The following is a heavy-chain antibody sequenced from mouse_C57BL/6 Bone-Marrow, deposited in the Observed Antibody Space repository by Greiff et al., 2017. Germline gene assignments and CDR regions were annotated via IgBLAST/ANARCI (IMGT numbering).Heavy chain of an antibody. CDR1: GYTFTDYY. Sequence: EVQLQQSGPVLVKPGASVKMSCKASGYTFTDYYMNWVKQSHGKSLEWIGVINPYNGGTSYNQKFKGKATLTVDKSSSTAYMELNSLTSEDSAVXYCARFYDYDSWFAYWGQGTLVTVSA. J-gene: IGHJ3*01. D-gene: IGHD2-4*01. CDR3: ARFYDYDSWFAY. CDR2: INPYNGGT. V-gene: IGHV1-19*01.